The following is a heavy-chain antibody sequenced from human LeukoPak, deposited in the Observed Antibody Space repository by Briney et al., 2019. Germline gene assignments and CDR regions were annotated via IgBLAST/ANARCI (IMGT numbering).Heavy chain of an antibody. Sequence: GASVKVSCKASGYTFTSYGISWLRQAPGQGLEWMGWISANNGNTKYAQKVQGRVTMTTDTSTSTAYMELRSLRSDDTAVYYCARDSYPVGVTPNWFDPWGQGTLVAVSS. CDR2: ISANNGNT. D-gene: IGHD1-26*01. CDR1: GYTFTSYG. J-gene: IGHJ5*02. CDR3: ARDSYPVGVTPNWFDP. V-gene: IGHV1-18*01.